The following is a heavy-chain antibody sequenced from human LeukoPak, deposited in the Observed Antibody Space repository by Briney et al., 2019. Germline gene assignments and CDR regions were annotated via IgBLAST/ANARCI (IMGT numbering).Heavy chain of an antibody. D-gene: IGHD6-13*01. CDR1: GFTFSSYG. Sequence: PGRSLRLSCAASGFTFSSYGMHWVRQAPGKGLEGVAVIWYDGSNKYYADSVKGQFTISRDNSKNTLYLQMNSLRAEDTAVYYCARASSSWYYFDYWGQGTLVTVSS. CDR3: ARASSSWYYFDY. V-gene: IGHV3-33*01. CDR2: IWYDGSNK. J-gene: IGHJ4*02.